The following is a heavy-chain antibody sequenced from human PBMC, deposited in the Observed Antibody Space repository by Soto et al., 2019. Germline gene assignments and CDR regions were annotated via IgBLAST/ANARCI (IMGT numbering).Heavy chain of an antibody. CDR2: IYDSGSA. CDR1: GDSISSGGYF. Sequence: QVQLQESGPGLVKPSQTLSLTCIVSGDSISSGGYFWTWIRQHPGKGLEWIGYIYDSGSAFYNPYLKSRVTMSVDTSKNHFSLNLRSVTAADPAVFYCARGILRPNHYMDVWGKGTAVAVSS. J-gene: IGHJ6*03. CDR3: ARGILRPNHYMDV. V-gene: IGHV4-31*03. D-gene: IGHD1-26*01.